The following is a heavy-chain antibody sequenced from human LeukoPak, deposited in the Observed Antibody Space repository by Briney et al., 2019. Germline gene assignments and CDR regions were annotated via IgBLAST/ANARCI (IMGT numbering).Heavy chain of an antibody. CDR3: NIAASPNWFDP. CDR2: ISSNGGST. J-gene: IGHJ5*02. Sequence: GGSLRLSCSASGFIFSSYAMHWVRQAPGKGLEYVSAISSNGGSTYYSDSVKGRFTISRDNSKNTLYLQMSSLRAEDTAVYYCNIAASPNWFDPWGQGTLVTVSS. CDR1: GFIFSSYA. D-gene: IGHD6-13*01. V-gene: IGHV3-64D*09.